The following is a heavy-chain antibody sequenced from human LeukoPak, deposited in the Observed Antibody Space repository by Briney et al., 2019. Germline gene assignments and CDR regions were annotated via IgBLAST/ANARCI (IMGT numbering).Heavy chain of an antibody. Sequence: SSVKVSCKASGGTFSSYAISWVRQAPGQGLEWMGGIIPIFGTANHAQKFQGRVTITADESTSTAYMELSSLRSEDTAVYYCARGLGLENWFDPWGQGTLVTVSS. CDR1: GGTFSSYA. CDR2: IIPIFGTA. V-gene: IGHV1-69*01. J-gene: IGHJ5*02. D-gene: IGHD1-1*01. CDR3: ARGLGLENWFDP.